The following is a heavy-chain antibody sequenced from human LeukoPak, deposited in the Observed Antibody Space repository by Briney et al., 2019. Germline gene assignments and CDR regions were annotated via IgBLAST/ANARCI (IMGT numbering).Heavy chain of an antibody. V-gene: IGHV1-2*02. CDR2: INPNSGDT. Sequence: ASVKVSCKASGYTFTAYYMHWVRQAPGLGLEWRVWINPNSGDTKYAQKFQGRVTMTRDTSISTAYMDLSSLRSDDTAFYYCARDGTTVVGATIPFDYWGQGTLVTVSS. CDR1: GYTFTAYY. J-gene: IGHJ4*02. CDR3: ARDGTTVVGATIPFDY. D-gene: IGHD1-26*01.